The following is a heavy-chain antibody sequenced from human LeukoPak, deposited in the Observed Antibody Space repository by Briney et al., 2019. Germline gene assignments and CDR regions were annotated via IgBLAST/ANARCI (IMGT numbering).Heavy chain of an antibody. Sequence: PSETLSLTCTVSGGSISSYYWSWIRQPPGKGLEWIGYIYHSGSTYYNPSLKSRVTTSVDRSKNQFSLRLSSVTAADTAVYYCARYYGAHELNIWGQGTMVTVSS. V-gene: IGHV4-59*12. D-gene: IGHD4-17*01. CDR1: GGSISSYY. CDR2: IYHSGST. J-gene: IGHJ3*02. CDR3: ARYYGAHELNI.